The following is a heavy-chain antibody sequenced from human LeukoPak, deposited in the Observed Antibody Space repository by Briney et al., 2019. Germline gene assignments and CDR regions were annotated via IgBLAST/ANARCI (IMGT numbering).Heavy chain of an antibody. CDR2: ISGSGGNT. Sequence: SGGSLRLSCAASGFTFSSYAMSWVRQAPGKGLEWVSAISGSGGNTYYADSVKGRFTISRDNSKNTLYLQMNSLRAEDTAVYYCATVKRDCSGGTCYSYDYWGQGTLVTVSS. V-gene: IGHV3-23*01. J-gene: IGHJ4*02. CDR3: ATVKRDCSGGTCYSYDY. D-gene: IGHD2-15*01. CDR1: GFTFSSYA.